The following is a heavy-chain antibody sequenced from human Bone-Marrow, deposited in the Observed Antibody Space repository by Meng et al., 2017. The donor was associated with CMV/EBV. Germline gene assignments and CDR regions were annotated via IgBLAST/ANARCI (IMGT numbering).Heavy chain of an antibody. Sequence: GESLKISCAASGFTFSSYSMNWVRQAPGKGLEWVSSISSSSSYIYYADSVKGRFTISRDNAKNSLYLQMNSLRAEDTAVYYCARERVDRYWGQGKLVNVSS. J-gene: IGHJ4*02. CDR2: ISSSSSYI. CDR3: ARERVDRY. CDR1: GFTFSSYS. V-gene: IGHV3-21*01. D-gene: IGHD2-2*01.